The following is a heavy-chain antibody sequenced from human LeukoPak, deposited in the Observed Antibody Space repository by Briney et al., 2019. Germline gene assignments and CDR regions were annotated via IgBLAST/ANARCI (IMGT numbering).Heavy chain of an antibody. CDR2: ISDDGRSK. D-gene: IGHD4-17*01. J-gene: IGHJ4*02. Sequence: AGGSLRLSCAASGFTFISYGTHWVRQAPGKGLEWVGDISDDGRSKDYADSVKGRFTISRDNSKDTLYLQMNSLRDEDTAVYYCAKRPSDYGDYVSYFDYWGQGTLVTVSS. CDR1: GFTFISYG. CDR3: AKRPSDYGDYVSYFDY. V-gene: IGHV3-30*18.